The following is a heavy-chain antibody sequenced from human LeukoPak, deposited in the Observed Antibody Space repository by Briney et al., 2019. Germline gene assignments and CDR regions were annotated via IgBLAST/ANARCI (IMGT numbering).Heavy chain of an antibody. CDR3: ARDLSVTSLYFNSFDV. J-gene: IGHJ3*01. Sequence: GGSLRLSCEASGFKFSNYIMNWVRQAPAKGPEGVSCINGTCYRTYYKDSVKGRFNRSRNNAKNSLFLQVDSLSVEDTAIYYLARDLSVTSLYFNSFDVWGHGTMVTVSS. D-gene: IGHD2/OR15-2a*01. CDR2: INGTCYRT. CDR1: GFKFSNYI. V-gene: IGHV3-48*01.